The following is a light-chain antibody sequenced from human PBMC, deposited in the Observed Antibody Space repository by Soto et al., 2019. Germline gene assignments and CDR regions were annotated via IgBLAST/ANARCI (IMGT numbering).Light chain of an antibody. Sequence: DIQMTQSPSSLSASVGVRVTITCQASQDISNYLNWYQQKPGKAPKLLIYDASNLETGVPSRFSGSGSGTDFTFTISSLQPEDIATYYCQQYDNLPPLFGQGTKLEIK. J-gene: IGKJ2*01. CDR1: QDISNY. CDR2: DAS. CDR3: QQYDNLPPL. V-gene: IGKV1-33*01.